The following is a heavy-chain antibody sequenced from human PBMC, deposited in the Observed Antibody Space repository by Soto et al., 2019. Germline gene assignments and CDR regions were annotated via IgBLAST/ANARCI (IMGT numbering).Heavy chain of an antibody. CDR3: ARGAAMTSGMDV. Sequence: QVQLVESGGGLVKPGGSLRLSCAASGFTFSDYYMSWIRQAPGKGLQWVSYISSRGSTIFYADSVKGRFTISRDNAKNSLYLQMNSLRAEDTAVFSCARGAAMTSGMDVWGQGTTVTVSS. V-gene: IGHV3-11*01. CDR2: ISSRGSTI. J-gene: IGHJ6*02. CDR1: GFTFSDYY. D-gene: IGHD5-18*01.